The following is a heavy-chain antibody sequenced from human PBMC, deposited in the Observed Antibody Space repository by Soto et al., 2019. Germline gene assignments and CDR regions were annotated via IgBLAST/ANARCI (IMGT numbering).Heavy chain of an antibody. J-gene: IGHJ4*02. CDR2: IYNGGTT. CDR1: CGSLRSYY. V-gene: IGHV4-4*09. CDR3: ARGPSGDKVDY. D-gene: IGHD7-27*01. Sequence: SLETPFLPRTVSCGSLRSYYWGWVRQPPGKGLEWIGHIYNGGTTYNNPSLTSRVTISVDTSNNQFSLKLSSVSAADTAVYYCARGPSGDKVDYWGQGTLVTVSS.